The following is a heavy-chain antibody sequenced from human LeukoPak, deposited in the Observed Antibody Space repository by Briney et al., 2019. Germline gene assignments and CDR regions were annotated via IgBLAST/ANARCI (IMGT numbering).Heavy chain of an antibody. J-gene: IGHJ6*03. CDR2: IYYSGST. CDR3: ARTLRWGPYYYYYMDV. D-gene: IGHD3-16*01. Sequence: PSETLSLTCTVSGGSISSYYWSWIRQPPGKGLEWIGYIYYSGSTNYNHSLKSRVTISVDTSKNQFSLKLSSVTAADTAVYYCARTLRWGPYYYYYMDVWGKGTTVTVSS. V-gene: IGHV4-59*01. CDR1: GGSISSYY.